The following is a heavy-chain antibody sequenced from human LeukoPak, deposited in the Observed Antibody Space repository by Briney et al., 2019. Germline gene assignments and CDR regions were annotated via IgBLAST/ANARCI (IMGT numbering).Heavy chain of an antibody. V-gene: IGHV4-39*07. D-gene: IGHD6-19*01. J-gene: IGHJ4*02. Sequence: SETLSLTCTVFGGSISSGGYYWSWIRQPPGKGLEWIGEINHSGSTNYNPSLKSRVTISVDTSKNQFSLKLSSVTAADTAVYYCARDSSGWYPRDWGQGTLVTVSS. CDR3: ARDSSGWYPRD. CDR2: INHSGST. CDR1: GGSISSGGYY.